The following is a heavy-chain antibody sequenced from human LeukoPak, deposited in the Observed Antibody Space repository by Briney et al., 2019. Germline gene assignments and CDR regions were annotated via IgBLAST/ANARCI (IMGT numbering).Heavy chain of an antibody. Sequence: SETLSLTCTVSGGSISSSNYYWGWIRQPPGKGLEWIGTIYYSGSTYYNPSLKSRVTISVDTSKNQFSLKLSSVTAEDTAVYYCARDPRGYCSGGSCHKPYYFDYWGRGTLVTVSS. J-gene: IGHJ4*01. CDR1: GGSISSSNYY. CDR2: IYYSGST. V-gene: IGHV4-39*07. CDR3: ARDPRGYCSGGSCHKPYYFDY. D-gene: IGHD2-15*01.